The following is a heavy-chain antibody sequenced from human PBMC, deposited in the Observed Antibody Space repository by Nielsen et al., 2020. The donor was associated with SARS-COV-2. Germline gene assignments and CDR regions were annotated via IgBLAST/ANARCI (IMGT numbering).Heavy chain of an antibody. CDR3: ARAPITMIVVVNAFDI. Sequence: SQTLSLTCAVYGGSFSGYYWTWIRQPPGKGLEWIGEINHSGSTHYNPSLKSRVTISVDTSKNQFSLKVKSVTAADRAVYYCARAPITMIVVVNAFDIWGQGTMVTVSS. D-gene: IGHD3-22*01. J-gene: IGHJ3*02. CDR2: INHSGST. CDR1: GGSFSGYY. V-gene: IGHV4-34*01.